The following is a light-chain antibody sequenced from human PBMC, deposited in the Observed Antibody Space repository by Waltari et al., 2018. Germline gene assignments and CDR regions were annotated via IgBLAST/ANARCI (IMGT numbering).Light chain of an antibody. CDR3: QQLNSYPPYS. V-gene: IGKV1-9*01. CDR1: QGISSY. J-gene: IGKJ2*03. Sequence: DIQLTQSPSFLSASVGDRVTITCRASQGISSYLAWYQQKPGKAPKLPIYAASTLQSGVPSRFSGSGSGTEFTLTISSLQPEDFATYYCQQLNSYPPYSFGQGTKLEIK. CDR2: AAS.